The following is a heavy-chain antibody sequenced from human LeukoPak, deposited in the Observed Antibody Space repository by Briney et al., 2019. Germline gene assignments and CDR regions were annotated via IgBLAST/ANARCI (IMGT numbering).Heavy chain of an antibody. CDR1: GGSISSYY. CDR3: ARHWGDYYYYGLDV. Sequence: SETLSLTRTVSGGSISSYYWSWIRQPPGKGLEWIGYIYYSGSTNYNPSLKSRVTISVDTSKNHFSLKLSSVTAADTAVYYCARHWGDYYYYGLDVWGQGTTVTVSS. D-gene: IGHD3-10*01. CDR2: IYYSGST. J-gene: IGHJ6*02. V-gene: IGHV4-59*08.